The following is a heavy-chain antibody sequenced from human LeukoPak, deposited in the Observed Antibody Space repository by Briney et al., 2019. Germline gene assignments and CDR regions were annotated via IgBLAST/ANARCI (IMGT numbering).Heavy chain of an antibody. Sequence: GESLKISCKGSGYSLTNYWIAWVRQMPGKGLEWMGIIYPADSATRYSPPFQGQVTISADKSISTAYLQYSSLKASDSAMYFCARRPLGGTMGFDYWGQGTLVTVSS. CDR3: ARRPLGGTMGFDY. J-gene: IGHJ4*02. CDR2: IYPADSAT. V-gene: IGHV5-51*01. D-gene: IGHD1-7*01. CDR1: GYSLTNYW.